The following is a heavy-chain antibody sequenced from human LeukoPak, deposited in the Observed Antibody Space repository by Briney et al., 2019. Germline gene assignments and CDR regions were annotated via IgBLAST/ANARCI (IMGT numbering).Heavy chain of an antibody. J-gene: IGHJ4*02. Sequence: GGSLRLSCAASEFTFSHYRMLWVRQAPGKGLEWVSSISSTSSDMYYADSVKGRFTISRDNAKNSLYLQMNSLRVEDTALYYCAGCRGYDTRDLDYWGQGTLVTVSS. CDR3: AGCRGYDTRDLDY. CDR2: ISSTSSDM. V-gene: IGHV3-21*01. D-gene: IGHD3-22*01. CDR1: EFTFSHYR.